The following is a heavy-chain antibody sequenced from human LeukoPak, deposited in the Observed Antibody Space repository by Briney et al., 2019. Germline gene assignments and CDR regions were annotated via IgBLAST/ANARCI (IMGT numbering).Heavy chain of an antibody. CDR3: AKGAQVAAAAWFDT. Sequence: GRSLTLSCAAAGFTFSGYAMSWVRQPPGKGLGWVSVISGSGISTYNADSVKGRFTISRDNSKNTLYLQMNSLIAEDTAVYYCAKGAQVAAAAWFDTWGQGTLVTVSS. V-gene: IGHV3-23*01. D-gene: IGHD6-13*01. CDR1: GFTFSGYA. CDR2: ISGSGIST. J-gene: IGHJ5*01.